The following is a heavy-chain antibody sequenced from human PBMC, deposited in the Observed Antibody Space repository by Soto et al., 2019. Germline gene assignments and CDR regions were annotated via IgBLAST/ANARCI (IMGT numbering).Heavy chain of an antibody. Sequence: QVQLVESGGGVVQPGRSLRLSCAASGFTFSSYGMHWVRQAPGKGLEWVAVISYDGSNKYYADSVKGRFTISRDNSKNTLYLQMNSLRAEDTAVYYCARGGGNFDYWGQGTLVTVSS. D-gene: IGHD2-15*01. CDR1: GFTFSSYG. J-gene: IGHJ4*02. CDR3: ARGGGNFDY. CDR2: ISYDGSNK. V-gene: IGHV3-30*03.